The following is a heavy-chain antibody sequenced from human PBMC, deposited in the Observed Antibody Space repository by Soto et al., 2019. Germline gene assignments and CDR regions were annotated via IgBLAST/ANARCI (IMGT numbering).Heavy chain of an antibody. CDR2: ISGGGDTT. Sequence: EVQLLESGGGLVQPGGSLRLTCAASGFTFSSYGISWIRLSPGKGLEWVSVISGGGDTTYYTPSVKGRFTISRDDFRNTLYLQMNSLRTEDTAIYYCAKLRDFVVLPAGILDYGCPGTLVTVSS. J-gene: IGHJ4*02. CDR3: AKLRDFVVLPAGILDY. CDR1: GFTFSSYG. V-gene: IGHV3-23*01. D-gene: IGHD2-8*01.